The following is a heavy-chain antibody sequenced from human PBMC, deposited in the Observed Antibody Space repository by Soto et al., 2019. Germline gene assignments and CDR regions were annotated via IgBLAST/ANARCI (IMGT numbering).Heavy chain of an antibody. V-gene: IGHV3-23*01. Sequence: EAQLLESGGGLEQPGGSLRLSCAASGFTFSSYAMSWVRQAPGKGLEWVSGISGSGGSTYYADSVKGRFTISRDNSKNTLHMQLNGLRAEDKAVYYCAQGYDLGGYSRMDVWGQGTTVTVSS. CDR1: GFTFSSYA. J-gene: IGHJ6*02. D-gene: IGHD5-18*01. CDR3: AQGYDLGGYSRMDV. CDR2: ISGSGGST.